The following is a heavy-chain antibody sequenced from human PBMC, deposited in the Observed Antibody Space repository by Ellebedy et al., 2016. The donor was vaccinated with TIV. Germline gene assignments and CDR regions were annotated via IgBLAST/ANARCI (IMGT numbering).Heavy chain of an antibody. CDR3: ARGGFWSGYYSAGWWFDP. CDR2: IYYSGST. D-gene: IGHD3-3*01. Sequence: SETLSLTXTVSGGSISSYYWSWIRQPPGKGLEWIGYIYYSGSTNYNPSLKSRVTISVDTSKNQFSLKLSSVTAADTAVYYCARGGFWSGYYSAGWWFDPWGQGTLVTVSS. CDR1: GGSISSYY. J-gene: IGHJ5*02. V-gene: IGHV4-59*01.